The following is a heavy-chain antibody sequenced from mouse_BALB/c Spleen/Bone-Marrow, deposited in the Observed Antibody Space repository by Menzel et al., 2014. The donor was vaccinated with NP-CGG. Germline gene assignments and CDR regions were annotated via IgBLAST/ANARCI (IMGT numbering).Heavy chain of an antibody. D-gene: IGHD2-4*01. CDR1: GYTFTSYW. CDR3: ARLGDYDAFAY. J-gene: IGHJ3*01. Sequence: QVQLQQSGAELAKPGASVKMPCKASGYTFTSYWMHWVKQRPGQGLEWIGYINPSTGYTEYNQKFKDKATLTADKSSSTAYMQLSSLTSEDSAVYYCARLGDYDAFAYWGQGTLVTVSA. CDR2: INPSTGYT. V-gene: IGHV1-7*01.